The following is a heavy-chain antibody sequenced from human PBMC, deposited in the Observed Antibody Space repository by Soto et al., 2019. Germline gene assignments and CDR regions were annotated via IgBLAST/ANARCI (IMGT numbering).Heavy chain of an antibody. V-gene: IGHV4-61*01. CDR1: GGSVSSGSYY. CDR3: ARDYCGGDCYSKGWYFAL. J-gene: IGHJ2*01. D-gene: IGHD2-21*02. CDR2: IYYSGST. Sequence: QVQLQESGPGLVKPSETLSLTCTVSGGSVSSGSYYWSWIRQPPGKGLEWIGYIYYSGSTNYNPSLKSRVTISVDTAKNQFSLKLSSVTAADTAVYYCARDYCGGDCYSKGWYFALWGRGTLVTVSS.